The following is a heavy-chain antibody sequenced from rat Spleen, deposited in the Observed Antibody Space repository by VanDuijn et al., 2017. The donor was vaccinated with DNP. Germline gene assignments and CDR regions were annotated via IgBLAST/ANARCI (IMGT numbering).Heavy chain of an antibody. CDR3: AKSITTSWYFDF. Sequence: EVQLVESGGGLVLPGRSLKLSCAASGFTFDHYYMAWVRQAPMKGLEWVATISSSGSRTYYPDSVKGRFTSSRDNSKNTLYLEMNSLRSEDTAMYYCAKSITTSWYFDFWGPGTMVTVSS. CDR2: ISSSGSRT. CDR1: GFTFDHYY. V-gene: IGHV5-25*01. D-gene: IGHD1-10*01. J-gene: IGHJ1*01.